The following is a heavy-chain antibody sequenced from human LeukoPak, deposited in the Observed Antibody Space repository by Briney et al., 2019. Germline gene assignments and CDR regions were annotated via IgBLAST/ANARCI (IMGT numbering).Heavy chain of an antibody. CDR3: ANSLGWGGSGYQGAFDI. V-gene: IGHV3-23*01. D-gene: IGHD3-22*01. CDR2: ISGSGGNT. CDR1: GFTFSIYA. Sequence: GGSLRLSCAASGFTFSIYAMSWVRQAPGKGLEWVSSISGSGGNTYYADSVRGRFTISRDNSKNTLYLQMNSLRAEDTAVYYCANSLGWGGSGYQGAFDIWGQGTMVTVSS. J-gene: IGHJ3*02.